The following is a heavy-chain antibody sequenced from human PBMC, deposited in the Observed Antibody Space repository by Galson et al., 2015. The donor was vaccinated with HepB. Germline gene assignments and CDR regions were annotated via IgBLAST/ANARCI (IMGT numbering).Heavy chain of an antibody. CDR3: AREYYYDSRGGFDY. V-gene: IGHV1-2*02. CDR1: GYTFTDYY. Sequence: SVKVSCKASGYTFTDYYMHWVRQAPGQGLEWMGWINPISGGTNYAQKFQGRVTMTRDTSITTAYMELSRLRSDDTAVYYCAREYYYDSRGGFDYWGQGTLVTVSS. CDR2: INPISGGT. J-gene: IGHJ4*02. D-gene: IGHD3-22*01.